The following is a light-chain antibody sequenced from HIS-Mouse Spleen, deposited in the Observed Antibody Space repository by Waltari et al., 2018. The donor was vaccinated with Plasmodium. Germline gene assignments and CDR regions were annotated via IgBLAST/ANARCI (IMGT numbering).Light chain of an antibody. J-gene: IGKJ3*01. Sequence: EIVMTQSPATLSVSPWERATLSCRASQSVSSTLAWYQQKPGQAPRLLIYGASTRATGIPARFSGSGSGTEFTLTISSLQSEDFAVYYCQQYNNWSFTFGPGTKVDIK. CDR2: GAS. V-gene: IGKV3-15*01. CDR1: QSVSST. CDR3: QQYNNWSFT.